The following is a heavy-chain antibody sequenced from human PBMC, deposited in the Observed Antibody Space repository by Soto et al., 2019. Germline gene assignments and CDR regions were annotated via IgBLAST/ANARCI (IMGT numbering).Heavy chain of an antibody. V-gene: IGHV5-51*01. CDR2: IYPGDSDI. D-gene: IGHD3-9*01. CDR1: GYSFTSYW. Sequence: GESLKISCKGSGYSFTSYWIAWVRQVPGKGLELMGVIYPGDSDIRYSPSFQGQVTISADKSISTAYLQWSSLKASDTAMYYCARLYYDILTGPPSPPYYYYGMDVWGQGTTVTVSS. CDR3: ARLYYDILTGPPSPPYYYYGMDV. J-gene: IGHJ6*02.